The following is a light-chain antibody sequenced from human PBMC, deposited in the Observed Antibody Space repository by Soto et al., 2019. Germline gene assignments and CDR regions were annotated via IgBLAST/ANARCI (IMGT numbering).Light chain of an antibody. CDR3: QEYNSYWT. Sequence: IQLTQSPSSLSASVGDRVTITCRASQGISSYLAWYQQKPGKAPKLLIYAASTLQSGVPSRFSGSGSGTEFTLTISSLQPDDFGTYYCQEYNSYWTFGQGTKVDIK. CDR1: QGISSY. V-gene: IGKV1-9*01. CDR2: AAS. J-gene: IGKJ1*01.